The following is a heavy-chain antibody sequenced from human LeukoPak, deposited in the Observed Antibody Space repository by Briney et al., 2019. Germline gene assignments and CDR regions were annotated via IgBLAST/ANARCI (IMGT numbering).Heavy chain of an antibody. CDR2: INPKSGGT. D-gene: IGHD6-19*01. V-gene: IGHV1-2*06. CDR1: GYSFTGYY. Sequence: ASVKVSCKASGYSFTGYYLDWVRQAPGQGLEWMGRINPKSGGTNYAQKFPGRVTMTRDTSISTAYMELSSLRSDVTAIYYCARRVFSGWGYYFDYWGQGTLVTVSS. J-gene: IGHJ4*02. CDR3: ARRVFSGWGYYFDY.